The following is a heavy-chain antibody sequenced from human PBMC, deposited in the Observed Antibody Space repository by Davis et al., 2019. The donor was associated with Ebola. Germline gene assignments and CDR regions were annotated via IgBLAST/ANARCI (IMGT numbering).Heavy chain of an antibody. J-gene: IGHJ6*02. V-gene: IGHV4-34*01. CDR3: ARDLHYYGMDV. CDR2: ISHSGST. Sequence: MPSETLSLTCAVYAGSFSDYYWNWIRQPPGKGLEWIGEISHSGSTNYNPSLKSRVTISVDTSKNQFSLKLSSVTAADTAVYYCARDLHYYGMDVWGQGTTVTVSS. CDR1: AGSFSDYY.